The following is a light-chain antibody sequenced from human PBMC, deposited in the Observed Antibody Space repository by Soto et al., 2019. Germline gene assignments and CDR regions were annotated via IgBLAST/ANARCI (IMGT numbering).Light chain of an antibody. Sequence: QSVLTQPASMSGSPVQSITISCTGTSSDIGRYNFVSWYQHHPGKAPKLIIYEATKRPSGVSYRFSGSKSGNTASLTISGLQAEDEADYYCTSYTITSPYVFGTGTRSPS. CDR3: TSYTITSPYV. V-gene: IGLV2-14*01. CDR2: EAT. J-gene: IGLJ1*01. CDR1: SSDIGRYNF.